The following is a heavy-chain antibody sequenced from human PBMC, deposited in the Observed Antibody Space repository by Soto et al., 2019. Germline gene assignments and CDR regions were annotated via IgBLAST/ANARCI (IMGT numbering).Heavy chain of an antibody. CDR2: ISASGGST. V-gene: IGHV3-23*01. CDR1: GFTFSSYG. D-gene: IGHD6-13*01. J-gene: IGHJ4*02. CDR3: ARWRSIAAAGIDY. Sequence: GGSLRLSCAASGFTFSSYGMNWVRQAPGKGLEWVSAISASGGSTYYADSVKGRFTISRDNSKNTLYLQMNTLRAEDTAVYYCARWRSIAAAGIDYWGQGTLLTVSS.